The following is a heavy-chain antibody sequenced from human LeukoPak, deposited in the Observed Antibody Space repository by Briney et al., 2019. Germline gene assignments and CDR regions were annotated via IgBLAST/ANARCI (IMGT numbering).Heavy chain of an antibody. Sequence: SETLSLTCTVSGGSISSYYWSWIRQPPGKGLEWIGYIYYSGSTNYNPSLKSRVTISVDMSKNQFSLKLSSVTAADTAVYYCARSYELTGYYWEFDPWGQGTLVTVSS. D-gene: IGHD3-9*01. J-gene: IGHJ5*02. CDR3: ARSYELTGYYWEFDP. CDR2: IYYSGST. V-gene: IGHV4-59*01. CDR1: GGSISSYY.